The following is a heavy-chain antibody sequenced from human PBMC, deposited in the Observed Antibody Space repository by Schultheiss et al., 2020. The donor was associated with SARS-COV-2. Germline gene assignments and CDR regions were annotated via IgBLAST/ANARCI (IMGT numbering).Heavy chain of an antibody. V-gene: IGHV4-31*03. Sequence: SETLSLTCTVSGGSISSGGYYWSWIRQHPGKGLEWIGYIYYSGSTYYNPSLKSRVTISVDTSKNQFSLKLSSVTAADTAVYYCARDLSHRFGVVTQDAFDIWGQGTMVTVSS. CDR3: ARDLSHRFGVVTQDAFDI. CDR1: GGSISSGGYY. D-gene: IGHD3-3*01. CDR2: IYYSGST. J-gene: IGHJ3*02.